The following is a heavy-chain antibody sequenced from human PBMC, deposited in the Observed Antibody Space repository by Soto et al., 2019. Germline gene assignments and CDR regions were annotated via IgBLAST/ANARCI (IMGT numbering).Heavy chain of an antibody. CDR1: GYTFTIYG. D-gene: IGHD5-12*01. CDR2: ISAYNGNT. CDR3: ARETRWLQLGGWFDP. J-gene: IGHJ5*02. Sequence: ASVKVSCKASGYTFTIYGISWVLQSPRQGLEGMGWISAYNGNTNYAQKLQGRVTMTTDTSTSTAYMELRSLRSDDTAVYYCARETRWLQLGGWFDPWGQGTLVTVSS. V-gene: IGHV1-18*04.